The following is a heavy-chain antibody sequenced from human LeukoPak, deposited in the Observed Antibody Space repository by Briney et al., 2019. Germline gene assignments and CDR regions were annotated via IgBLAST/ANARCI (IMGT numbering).Heavy chain of an antibody. CDR3: AKGLAYCGGDCYDSLYPFDF. CDR2: IWYDGSNK. V-gene: IGHV3-33*06. D-gene: IGHD2-21*01. CDR1: GFTSSNAL. J-gene: IGHJ4*02. Sequence: GGSLRLSCAASGFTSSNALMSWVRQAPGKGLEWVALIWYDGSNKNYADSVEGRFTISRDNSKSTLYLQMNSLRAEDTAVYHCAKGLAYCGGDCYDSLYPFDFWGQGTLVTVSS.